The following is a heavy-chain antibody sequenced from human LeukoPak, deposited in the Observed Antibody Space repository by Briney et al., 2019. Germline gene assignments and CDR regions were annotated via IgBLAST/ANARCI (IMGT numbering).Heavy chain of an antibody. Sequence: ASVKVSCKASGGTFSTYAISWVRQAPGQGLEWMGRIIPIIGIANYAQKFQDRVTITADTSTSTAYIELSSLTYDDTAIYYCARAGPRGFGEFPFDYWGQGALVTVSS. J-gene: IGHJ4*02. CDR1: GGTFSTYA. CDR2: IIPIIGIA. CDR3: ARAGPRGFGEFPFDY. V-gene: IGHV1-69*04. D-gene: IGHD3-10*01.